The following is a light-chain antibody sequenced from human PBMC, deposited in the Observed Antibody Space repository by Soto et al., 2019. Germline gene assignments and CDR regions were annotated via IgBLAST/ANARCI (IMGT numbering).Light chain of an antibody. J-gene: IGLJ1*01. V-gene: IGLV2-8*02. CDR3: SSYTGTNNFGV. CDR2: EVR. CDR1: SSDVGGYNY. Sequence: LTHLLSASRSDVHALSIICNGSSSDVGGYNYVSWYQQHPGKAPKLVIYEVRKRPPGVPDRFSGSKSGNTASLTVSGLQAEDEADYYCSSYTGTNNFGVFGPGTKVTVL.